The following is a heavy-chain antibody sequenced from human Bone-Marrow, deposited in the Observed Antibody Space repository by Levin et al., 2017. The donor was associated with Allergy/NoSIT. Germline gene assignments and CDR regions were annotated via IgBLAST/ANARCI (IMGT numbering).Heavy chain of an antibody. J-gene: IGHJ4*02. D-gene: IGHD6-13*01. Sequence: PGESLKISCKASGYTFTSYAMNWVRQAPGQGLEWMGWINTNTGNPTYAQGFTGRFVFSLDTSVSTAYLQISSLKAEDTAVYYCARDGLYSSSWSTALIWGQGTLVTVSS. CDR3: ARDGLYSSSWSTALI. CDR2: INTNTGNP. V-gene: IGHV7-4-1*02. CDR1: GYTFTSYA.